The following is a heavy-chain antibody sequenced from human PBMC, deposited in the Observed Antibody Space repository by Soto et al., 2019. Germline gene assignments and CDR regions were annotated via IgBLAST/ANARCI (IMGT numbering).Heavy chain of an antibody. Sequence: SVKVSCKASGGTFSSYTISWVRQAPGQGLEWMGRIIPILGIANYAQKFQGRVTITADKSTSTAYMELSSLRSEDTAVYYCARDRGSGSGHWFDPWGQGTLVPVS. J-gene: IGHJ5*02. D-gene: IGHD3-10*01. V-gene: IGHV1-69*04. CDR2: IIPILGIA. CDR3: ARDRGSGSGHWFDP. CDR1: GGTFSSYT.